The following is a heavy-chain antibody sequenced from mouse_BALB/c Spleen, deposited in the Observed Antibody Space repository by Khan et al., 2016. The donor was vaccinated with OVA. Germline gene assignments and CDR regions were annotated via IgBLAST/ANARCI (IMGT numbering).Heavy chain of an antibody. CDR1: GFTFSDYY. D-gene: IGHD2-13*01. J-gene: IGHJ3*01. CDR3: IRGYYGDPFAY. CDR2: ISDINSYI. Sequence: EVKLVESGGGLMKPGGSLKLSCAASGFTFSDYYMYWVRQTPEKRLEWVATISDINSYIYYPDNVKGRFTISRDNAKNNLSLQMNSLKSEDTAMYYWIRGYYGDPFAYWGQGTLVTVSA. V-gene: IGHV5-4*02.